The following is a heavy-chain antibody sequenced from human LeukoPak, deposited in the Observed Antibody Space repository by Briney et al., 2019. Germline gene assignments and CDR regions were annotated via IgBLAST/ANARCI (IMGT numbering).Heavy chain of an antibody. CDR1: GGSISNYY. CDR3: ASGFTSMAFDY. V-gene: IGHV4-59*01. Sequence: KPSETLSLTCTVSGGSISNYYWTWIRQPPGKGLEWIGYISYSGSTNYNPSLKSRVTISVDTSKNQFSLKLSSVTAADTAVYYCASGFTSMAFDYWGQGTLVTVSS. CDR2: ISYSGST. D-gene: IGHD5-18*01. J-gene: IGHJ4*02.